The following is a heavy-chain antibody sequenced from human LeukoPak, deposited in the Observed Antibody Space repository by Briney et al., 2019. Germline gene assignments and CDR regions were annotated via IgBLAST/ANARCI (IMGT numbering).Heavy chain of an antibody. CDR3: ARSPFIYGSGSSIDY. D-gene: IGHD3-10*01. Sequence: GGSLRLSCAASGFTFSSYEMNWVRQAPGKGLEWVSYISSSGSTIYYADSVKGRFTISRDNAKNSLYLQMHTLRAEDTAVYYCARSPFIYGSGSSIDYWGQGTLVTVSS. J-gene: IGHJ4*02. V-gene: IGHV3-48*03. CDR2: ISSSGSTI. CDR1: GFTFSSYE.